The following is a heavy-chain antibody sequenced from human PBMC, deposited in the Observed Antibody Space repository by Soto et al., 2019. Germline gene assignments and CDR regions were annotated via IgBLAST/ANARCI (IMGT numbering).Heavy chain of an antibody. Sequence: SETLSLTCTVSGGSISSYYWSWIRQPPGKGLEWIGYIYYSGSTNYNPSLKSRVTISVDTSKNQFSLKLSSVTAADTAVYYCAREKPDYSNAFDIWGQGTMVTVSS. CDR2: IYYSGST. V-gene: IGHV4-59*01. D-gene: IGHD4-4*01. CDR3: AREKPDYSNAFDI. J-gene: IGHJ3*02. CDR1: GGSISSYY.